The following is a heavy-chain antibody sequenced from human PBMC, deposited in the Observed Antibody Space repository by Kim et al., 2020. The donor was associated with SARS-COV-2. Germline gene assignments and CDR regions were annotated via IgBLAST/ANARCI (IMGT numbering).Heavy chain of an antibody. Sequence: VDSVKGRFTLSRDTAKNSLYLQMKSLRAEDTAVYYCARVYGDYDYYFDYWGQGTLVTVSS. J-gene: IGHJ4*02. CDR3: ARVYGDYDYYFDY. D-gene: IGHD4-17*01. V-gene: IGHV3-7*04.